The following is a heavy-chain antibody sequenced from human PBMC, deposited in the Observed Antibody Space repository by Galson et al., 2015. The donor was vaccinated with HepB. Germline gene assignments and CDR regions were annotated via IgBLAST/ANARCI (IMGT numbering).Heavy chain of an antibody. Sequence: SVKVSCKVSGYTLTELSMHWVRQAPGKGLEWMGGFDPEDGETIYAQKFQGRVTMTEDTSTDTAYMELRSLRSDDTAVYYCARDTGFGELSTPYYYYYGMDVWGQGTTVTVSS. CDR1: GYTLTELS. D-gene: IGHD3-10*01. CDR3: ARDTGFGELSTPYYYYYGMDV. J-gene: IGHJ6*02. V-gene: IGHV1-24*01. CDR2: FDPEDGET.